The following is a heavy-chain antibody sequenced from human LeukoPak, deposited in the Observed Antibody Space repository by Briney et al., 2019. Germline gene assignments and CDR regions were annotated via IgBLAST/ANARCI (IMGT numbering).Heavy chain of an antibody. J-gene: IGHJ4*02. CDR3: TRRGSGSSGNDY. CDR1: GFTFSSYW. V-gene: IGHV3-74*01. CDR2: INSDGSST. Sequence: GGSLRLSCAASGFTFSSYWMHLVRQAAGKGLVWVSRINSDGSSTSYADSVKGRFTISRDNAKNTAYLQMNSLKIEDTAVYYCTRRGSGSSGNDYWGQGTLVTVSS. D-gene: IGHD1-26*01.